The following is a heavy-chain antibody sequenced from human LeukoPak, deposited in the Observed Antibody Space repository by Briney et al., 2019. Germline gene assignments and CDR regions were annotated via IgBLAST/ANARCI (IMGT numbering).Heavy chain of an antibody. CDR2: ISAYNGNT. CDR3: ARARAMVRGVGWFDP. Sequence: ASVKVSCKASGYTFTSYGISWVRQAPGQGLEWMGWISAYNGNTNYAQKLKGRVTMTTDTSTSTAYMELRSLRSDDTAVYYCARARAMVRGVGWFDPWGQGTLVTVSS. J-gene: IGHJ5*02. V-gene: IGHV1-18*01. CDR1: GYTFTSYG. D-gene: IGHD3-10*01.